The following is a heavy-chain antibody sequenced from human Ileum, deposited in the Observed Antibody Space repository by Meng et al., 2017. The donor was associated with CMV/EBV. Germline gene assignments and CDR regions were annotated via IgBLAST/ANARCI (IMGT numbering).Heavy chain of an antibody. J-gene: IGHJ4*02. V-gene: IGHV3-30*04. CDR3: ARRTPPDY. Sequence: LRLSSAASVFTFSTYAMHWVRQAPGKALEWVAVISYDGSNKYYADSVKGRFTISRDNSKNTLYLQMNSLRAEDTAVYYCARRTPPDYWGQGTLVTVSS. CDR1: VFTFSTYA. CDR2: ISYDGSNK.